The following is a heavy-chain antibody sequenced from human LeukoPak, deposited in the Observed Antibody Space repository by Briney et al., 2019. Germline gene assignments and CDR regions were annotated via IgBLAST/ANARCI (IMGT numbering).Heavy chain of an antibody. CDR1: GFSFSDNY. CDR2: ISNSGSYT. D-gene: IGHD2-15*01. CDR3: AKCRAGSCFYFDY. J-gene: IGHJ4*02. Sequence: GGSLRLSCAASGFSFSDNYMSWIRQAPGKGLEWVSYISNSGSYTNYPDSVKGRFTISRDNSKSTLYLQMNNLRAEDTAVYYCAKCRAGSCFYFDYWGQGTLVTVSS. V-gene: IGHV3-11*03.